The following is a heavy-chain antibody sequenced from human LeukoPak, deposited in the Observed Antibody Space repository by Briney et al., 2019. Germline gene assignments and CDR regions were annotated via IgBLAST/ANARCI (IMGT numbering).Heavy chain of an antibody. CDR2: ISSSSSYI. CDR3: ARDLHPITMVRRQP. V-gene: IGHV3-21*01. CDR1: GFTFSSYS. D-gene: IGHD3-10*01. Sequence: GGSLRLSCAASGFTFSSYSMNWARQAPGKGLEWVSSISSSSSYIYYADSVKGRFTISRDNAKNSLYLQMNSLRAEDTAVYYCARDLHPITMVRRQPWGQGTLVTVSS. J-gene: IGHJ5*02.